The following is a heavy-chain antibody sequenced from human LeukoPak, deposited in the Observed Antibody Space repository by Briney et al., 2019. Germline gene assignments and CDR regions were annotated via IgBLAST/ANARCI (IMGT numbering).Heavy chain of an antibody. CDR1: GYTFTNYG. J-gene: IGHJ4*02. V-gene: IGHV1-18*01. Sequence: ASVKVSCKASGYTFTNYGVSWVRQAPGQGLEWMGWISAYNGNTNYAQKLQGRVTMTTDTSTSTAYMELRSLRSDDTAVYYCARDWAYYDILTGYYWIDYWGQGTLVTVSS. CDR2: ISAYNGNT. D-gene: IGHD3-9*01. CDR3: ARDWAYYDILTGYYWIDY.